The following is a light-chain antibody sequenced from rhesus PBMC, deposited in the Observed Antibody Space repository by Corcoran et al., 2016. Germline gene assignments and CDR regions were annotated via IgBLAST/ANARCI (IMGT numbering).Light chain of an antibody. CDR3: QQYYSDPLT. CDR2: SAS. CDR1: QSFSSS. Sequence: DIQMTQSPSSLSASVGDTVTITCRASQSFSSSLAWYQQKPGKAPKFLIYSASSLQSGVPSRFSGSKPGTDFTLTISSLQPEDIATYYCQQYYSDPLTFGGGTKVELK. J-gene: IGKJ4*01. V-gene: IGKV1-46*01.